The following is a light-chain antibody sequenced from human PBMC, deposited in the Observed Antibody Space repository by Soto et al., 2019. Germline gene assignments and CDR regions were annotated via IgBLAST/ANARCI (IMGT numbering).Light chain of an antibody. CDR2: AAS. CDR3: QHYGGSFI. J-gene: IGKJ3*01. CDR1: QDVSSN. V-gene: IGKV3-15*01. Sequence: DIVMTQSPATLSASPGGRVIVSCRASQDVSSNVAWYQQRPGQAPRLLINAASIRATDTPDRISGSGSGTEFTLTISSLQSEDLAVYYCQHYGGSFIFGTGTKVDFK.